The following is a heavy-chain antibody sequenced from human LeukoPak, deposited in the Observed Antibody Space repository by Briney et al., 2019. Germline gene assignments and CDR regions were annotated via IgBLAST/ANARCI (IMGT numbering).Heavy chain of an antibody. V-gene: IGHV1-8*01. J-gene: IGHJ5*02. CDR1: GYTFTSYD. CDR3: ARGIEYSSSLSWFDP. CDR2: MNPNSGNT. Sequence: ASVKVSCKASGYTFTSYDINWVRQATGQGLEWMGWMNPNSGNTGYAQKFQGRATMTRNTSISTAYMELSSLRSEDTAVYYCARGIEYSSSLSWFDPWGQGTLVTVPS. D-gene: IGHD6-6*01.